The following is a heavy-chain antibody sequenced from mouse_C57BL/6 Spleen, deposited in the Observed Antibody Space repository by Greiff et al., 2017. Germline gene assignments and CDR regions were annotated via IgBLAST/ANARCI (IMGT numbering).Heavy chain of an antibody. CDR1: GFTFSDYG. V-gene: IGHV5-17*01. Sequence: DVMLVESGGGLVKPGGSLKLSCAASGFTFSDYGMHWVRQAPEKGLEWVAYISSGSSNIYYADTVKGRFTISRDNAKNTLFLQMTSLRSEDTARYYCARVAVDYDVAMDYWGQGTSVTVSS. CDR2: ISSGSSNI. CDR3: ARVAVDYDVAMDY. D-gene: IGHD2-4*01. J-gene: IGHJ4*01.